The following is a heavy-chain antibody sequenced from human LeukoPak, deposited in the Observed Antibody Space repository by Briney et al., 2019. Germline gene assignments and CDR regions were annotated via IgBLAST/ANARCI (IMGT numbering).Heavy chain of an antibody. CDR1: GDSVSSNSAA. V-gene: IGHV6-1*01. CDR3: SRGSNDYRDYSFDY. J-gene: IGHJ4*02. Sequence: SQTHSLTCAISGDSVSSNSAAWTWIRQSPSRGLEWLGRTYYRSKWSNNYAVSVKGRITINPDTSKNQFSLQLNSVTPDDTAMYYCSRGSNDYRDYSFDYWGQGTLVTVSS. D-gene: IGHD4-17*01. CDR2: TYYRSKWSN.